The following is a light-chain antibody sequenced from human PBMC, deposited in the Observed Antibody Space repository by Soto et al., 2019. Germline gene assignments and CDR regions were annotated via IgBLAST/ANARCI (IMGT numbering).Light chain of an antibody. CDR1: QTISYW. CDR3: QQYSRYRT. CDR2: QTS. Sequence: DIQMTQSPSALSASVGYRVTITWRASQTISYWLAWYQQKPGKAPKLLIYQTSTLQGGVPSRFSASGSGTEFTLTLSSLEPDDSATYYCQQYSRYRTFGKGTKV. V-gene: IGKV1-5*03. J-gene: IGKJ1*01.